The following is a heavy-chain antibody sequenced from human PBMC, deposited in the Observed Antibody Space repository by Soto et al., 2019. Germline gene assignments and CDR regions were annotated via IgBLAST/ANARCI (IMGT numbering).Heavy chain of an antibody. Sequence: EVQLVESGGGLVEPGGSLTLSCATSGFGFDTAWMTWVRQAPGKGLEWVGRMKSKTDGGTTDYASPVEGRFTISRDDSKKILYLHMNSLKIEDTAMYYCTTDLPWSYGALGYWGQGTLVIVSS. V-gene: IGHV3-15*01. D-gene: IGHD1-26*01. CDR1: GFGFDTAW. CDR2: MKSKTDGGTT. J-gene: IGHJ4*02. CDR3: TTDLPWSYGALGY.